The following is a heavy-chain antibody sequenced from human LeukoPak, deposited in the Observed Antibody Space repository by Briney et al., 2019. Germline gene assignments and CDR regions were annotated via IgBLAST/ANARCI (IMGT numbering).Heavy chain of an antibody. V-gene: IGHV4-39*07. CDR3: AGSEWEVLYSY. D-gene: IGHD1-26*01. CDR2: IYYSGST. CDR1: GGSISSSSYY. Sequence: SETLSLTCTVSGGSISSSSYYWGWLRQPPGKGLEWIGSIYYSGSTHYNPSLKSRVTISVDTSKNQFSLKLSSVTAADTAVYYCAGSEWEVLYSYWGQGTLVTVSS. J-gene: IGHJ4*02.